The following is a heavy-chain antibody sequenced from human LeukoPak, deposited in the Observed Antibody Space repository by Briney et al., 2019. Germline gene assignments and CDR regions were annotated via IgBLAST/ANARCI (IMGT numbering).Heavy chain of an antibody. D-gene: IGHD2-15*01. CDR2: INSSGDYT. J-gene: IGHJ5*02. CDR3: VGPTCLRGGYCSSNP. CDR1: GFTFSDYY. Sequence: PGGSLRLSCAASGFTFSDYYMSWIRQPPGKGLEWVSYINSSGDYTNYADSVRGRFTISRDNAKNSLYLQRNSLGAEDTAVYYCVGPTCLRGGYCSSNPWGQGTLVTVSS. V-gene: IGHV3-11*03.